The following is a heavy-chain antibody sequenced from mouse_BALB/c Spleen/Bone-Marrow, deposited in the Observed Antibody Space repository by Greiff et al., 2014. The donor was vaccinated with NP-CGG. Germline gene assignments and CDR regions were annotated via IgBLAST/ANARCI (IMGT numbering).Heavy chain of an antibody. CDR3: AREGLRRRAAMDY. J-gene: IGHJ4*01. D-gene: IGHD2-4*01. CDR2: ISSGGSYT. Sequence: EVQLQQSGGGLVKPGGSLKLSCAASGFTFSSYAMSWVRQSPEKRLEWVADISSGGSYTYYPDTVTGRFTISRDNAKNTLYLEMSSLRSEDTAMYYCAREGLRRRAAMDYWGQGTSVTVSS. V-gene: IGHV5-9-4*01. CDR1: GFTFSSYA.